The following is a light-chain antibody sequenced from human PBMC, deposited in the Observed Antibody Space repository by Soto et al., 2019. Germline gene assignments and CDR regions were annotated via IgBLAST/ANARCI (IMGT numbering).Light chain of an antibody. J-gene: IGKJ1*01. CDR2: ATS. V-gene: IGKV1-6*01. Sequence: AIQMTQSPSSLSASVGDRVTITCRASQGIRTELGWYQQRPGKAPKLLIYATSTLQDGVRSRFSGIGSGTDFTLTISSLQPEDFATYYCLQDYSYPRTFGQGTKVEIK. CDR3: LQDYSYPRT. CDR1: QGIRTE.